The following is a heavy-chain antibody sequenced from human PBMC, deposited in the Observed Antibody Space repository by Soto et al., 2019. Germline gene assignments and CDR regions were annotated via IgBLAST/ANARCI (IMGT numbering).Heavy chain of an antibody. CDR3: AKSVIQYYFDTSGYYNFDY. CDR2: SSGSGGNT. J-gene: IGHJ4*02. V-gene: IGHV3-23*01. Sequence: PGGSLRLSCAASGLPFRPNAMSWVRQAPGKGLERVSASSGSGGNTYYADSVKGRFTISRDNSKNTLFLQMSSLRADDTAVYYCAKSVIQYYFDTSGYYNFDYWGRGPLVTVSS. CDR1: GLPFRPNA. D-gene: IGHD3-22*01.